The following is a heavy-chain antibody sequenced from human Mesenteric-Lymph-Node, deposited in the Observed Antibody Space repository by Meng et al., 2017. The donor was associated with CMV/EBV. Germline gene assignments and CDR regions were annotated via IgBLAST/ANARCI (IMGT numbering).Heavy chain of an antibody. CDR1: GFTFSSYS. V-gene: IGHV3-21*01. Sequence: GESLKISCAASGFTFSSYSMNWVRQAPGKGLEWVSYISSSSSYIYYADSVKGRFTISRDNAKNSLYLQMNSLRAEDTAVYYCARDTNLLFMNVWGQGTTVTVSS. D-gene: IGHD2/OR15-2a*01. J-gene: IGHJ6*02. CDR3: ARDTNLLFMNV. CDR2: ISSSSSYI.